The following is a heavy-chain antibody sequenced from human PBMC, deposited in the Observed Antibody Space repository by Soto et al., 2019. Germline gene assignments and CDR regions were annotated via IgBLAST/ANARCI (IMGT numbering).Heavy chain of an antibody. CDR2: IIPIFGTA. CDR3: ARHGGYSIAARSRGSFDP. CDR1: GGTFSSYA. J-gene: IGHJ5*02. Sequence: ASVKVSCKASGGTFSSYAISWVRQAPGQGLEWMGGIIPIFGTADYAQKFQGRVTITADESTSTAYMELSSLRSEDTAVYYCARHGGYSIAARSRGSFDPWGQGTLVTVSS. V-gene: IGHV1-69*13. D-gene: IGHD6-6*01.